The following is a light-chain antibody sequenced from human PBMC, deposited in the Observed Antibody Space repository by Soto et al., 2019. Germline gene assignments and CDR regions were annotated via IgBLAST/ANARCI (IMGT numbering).Light chain of an antibody. Sequence: EIVLTQSPATLSLSPGERATLSCRASQSVSSYLAWYQQKPGQAPRLLIYDASNRATGIPTRFSGSGSGTDLNLTISSREPEDFAVYDCQQRSNYPRGITFGQGTRLEIK. CDR2: DAS. J-gene: IGKJ5*01. CDR3: QQRSNYPRGIT. CDR1: QSVSSY. V-gene: IGKV3-11*01.